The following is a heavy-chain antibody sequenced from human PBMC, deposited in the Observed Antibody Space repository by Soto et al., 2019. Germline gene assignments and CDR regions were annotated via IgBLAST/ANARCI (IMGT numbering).Heavy chain of an antibody. CDR1: GFTFSSYS. V-gene: IGHV3-21*01. CDR2: ISSSSSYI. CDR3: ARDLGAMYDFWSGYINYYYYGMDV. Sequence: PGGSLRLSCAASGFTFSSYSMNWVRQAPGKGLEWVSSISSSSSYIYYADSVKGRFTISRDNAKNSLYLQMSSLRAEDTAVYYCARDLGAMYDFWSGYINYYYYGMDVWGQGTTVTVSS. D-gene: IGHD3-3*01. J-gene: IGHJ6*02.